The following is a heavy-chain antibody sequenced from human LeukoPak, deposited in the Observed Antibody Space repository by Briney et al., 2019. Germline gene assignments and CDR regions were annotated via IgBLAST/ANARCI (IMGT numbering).Heavy chain of an antibody. CDR3: AKVKTAAPAYLCDY. V-gene: IGHV3-23*01. Sequence: PGGSLRLSCAASGFTFSTYAMSWVRQAPGKGLEWVSAISGSGVSTYYADSVKGRFTISRDNSKNTLYLQMTSLRAEDTALYYCAKVKTAAPAYLCDYWGQGTLVTVSS. CDR2: ISGSGVST. D-gene: IGHD6-13*01. CDR1: GFTFSTYA. J-gene: IGHJ4*02.